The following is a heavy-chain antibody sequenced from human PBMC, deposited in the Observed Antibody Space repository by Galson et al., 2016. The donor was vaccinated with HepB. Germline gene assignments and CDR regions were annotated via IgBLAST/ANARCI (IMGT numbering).Heavy chain of an antibody. J-gene: IGHJ1*01. V-gene: IGHV3-53*01. CDR3: TRRPGN. CDR1: GFTVGNNY. Sequence: SLRLSCAASGFTVGNNYMSWVRQAPGKGLEWVSSIYSGGNTISADSVKGRFTISRDSSKNTLYLQMNRLTAEDTAVYYCTRRPGNWGQGTLVTVSA. CDR2: IYSGGNT. D-gene: IGHD6-6*01.